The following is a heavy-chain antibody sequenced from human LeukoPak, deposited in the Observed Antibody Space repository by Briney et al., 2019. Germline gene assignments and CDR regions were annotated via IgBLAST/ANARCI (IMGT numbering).Heavy chain of an antibody. Sequence: GGSLRLSSAASGFTFDDYAMHWVRQAPGKGLEWVSGISWNSGSIGYADSVKGRFTISRDNAKNSLYLQMNSLRAEDTALYYCAKAARYNWNSLLDYWGQGTLVTVSS. V-gene: IGHV3-9*01. CDR2: ISWNSGSI. J-gene: IGHJ4*02. CDR3: AKAARYNWNSLLDY. D-gene: IGHD1-7*01. CDR1: GFTFDDYA.